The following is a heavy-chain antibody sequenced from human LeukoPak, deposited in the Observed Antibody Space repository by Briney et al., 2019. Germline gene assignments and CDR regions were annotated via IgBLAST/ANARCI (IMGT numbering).Heavy chain of an antibody. V-gene: IGHV7-4-1*02. J-gene: IGHJ4*02. CDR3: ARDLSYYYDSVTDY. CDR2: INTNTGNP. D-gene: IGHD3-22*01. CDR1: GYTFTSYA. Sequence: ASVKVSCKASGYTFTSYAMNWVRQALGQGLEWMGWINTNTGNPTYAQGSTGRFVFSLDTSVSTAYLQISSLKAEDTAVYYCARDLSYYYDSVTDYWGQGTLVTVSS.